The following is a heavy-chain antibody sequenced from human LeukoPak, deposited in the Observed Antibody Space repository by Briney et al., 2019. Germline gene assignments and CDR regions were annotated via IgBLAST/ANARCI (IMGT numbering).Heavy chain of an antibody. Sequence: GRSLRLSCAASGLTFSNYGMHWVRQAPGKGLEWVAVISYDGSNKYYVDSVKGRFTISRDNSKNTLYLQMNSLRAEDTAVYYCARDRDVYGDYGGNWFDPWGQGTLVTVSS. V-gene: IGHV3-30*03. J-gene: IGHJ5*02. D-gene: IGHD4-17*01. CDR3: ARDRDVYGDYGGNWFDP. CDR1: GLTFSNYG. CDR2: ISYDGSNK.